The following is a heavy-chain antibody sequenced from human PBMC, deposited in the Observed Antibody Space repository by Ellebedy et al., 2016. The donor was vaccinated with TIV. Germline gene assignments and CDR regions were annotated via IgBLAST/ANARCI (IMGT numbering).Heavy chain of an antibody. V-gene: IGHV1-69*13. CDR1: GGTFSNYA. CDR3: ARVTGYCSTASCLYFDY. CDR2: IIPIFGTA. J-gene: IGHJ4*02. D-gene: IGHD2-2*01. Sequence: AASVKVSCKASGGTFSNYAISWVRQAPGQGLEWMGGIIPIFGTAKFAQKFQGRVTLTEDESTSPAYMELSSLKSEETDLYYCARVTGYCSTASCLYFDYWGQGTLVTVSS.